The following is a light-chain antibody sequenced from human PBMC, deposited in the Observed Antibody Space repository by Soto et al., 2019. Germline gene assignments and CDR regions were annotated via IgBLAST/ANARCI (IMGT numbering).Light chain of an antibody. J-gene: IGLJ2*01. V-gene: IGLV2-14*01. CDR1: SSDVGGYNY. Sequence: ALTQPASVSGSPGQSITISCTGTSSDVGGYNYVSWYQQHPGKAPKLMIYEVSNRPSGVSSRFSGSKSGNTASLTISGLQAEDEADYYCSSYTRSSALVLFGGGTKVTVL. CDR2: EVS. CDR3: SSYTRSSALVL.